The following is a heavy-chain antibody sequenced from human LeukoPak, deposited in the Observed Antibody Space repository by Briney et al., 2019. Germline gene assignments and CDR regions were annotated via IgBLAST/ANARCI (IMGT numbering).Heavy chain of an antibody. J-gene: IGHJ4*02. CDR3: ARDYKYAFDN. CDR2: IGIDSGNT. V-gene: IGHV3-48*01. CDR1: GFAFSDYS. Sequence: GGYLRLSCAASGFAFSDYSMNWVRQAPGKGLEWISYIGIDSGNTNYADSVKGRFTISGDKAKNSLYLQMNSLRVEDTAVYYCARDYKYAFDNWGQGTLVTVSS. D-gene: IGHD5-24*01.